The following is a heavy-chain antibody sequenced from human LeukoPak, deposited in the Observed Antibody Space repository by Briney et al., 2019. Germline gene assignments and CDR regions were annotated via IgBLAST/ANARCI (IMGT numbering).Heavy chain of an antibody. D-gene: IGHD2-2*01. CDR1: GYSISTGYY. J-gene: IGHJ4*02. Sequence: PSETLSLTCTVSGYSISTGYYWDWIRQPPGKGLDWIGSIYYSGNTYYNPSLKSRVTILVDTSKNQFSLKLSSVIAADTAVYYCARVGQLAFDYWGQGTLVTVSS. V-gene: IGHV4-38-2*02. CDR3: ARVGQLAFDY. CDR2: IYYSGNT.